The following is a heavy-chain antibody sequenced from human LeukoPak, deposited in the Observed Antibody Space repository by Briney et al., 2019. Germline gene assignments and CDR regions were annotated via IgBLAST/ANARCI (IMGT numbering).Heavy chain of an antibody. CDR3: ASGVVGATEGPIDY. CDR2: IYHSGGT. CDR1: GASISSSYW. V-gene: IGHV4-4*02. J-gene: IGHJ4*02. D-gene: IGHD1-26*01. Sequence: SETLSLTCAVSGASISSSYWWSWVRQPPGKGLEWIGEIYHSGGTNYSPSLKSRVTISVDKPKNQFSLKLTSVTAADTAVYYCASGVVGATEGPIDYWGQGTLVTVSS.